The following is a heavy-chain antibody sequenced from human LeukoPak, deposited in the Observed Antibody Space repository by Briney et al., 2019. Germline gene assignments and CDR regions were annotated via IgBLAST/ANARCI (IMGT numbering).Heavy chain of an antibody. D-gene: IGHD3-16*01. V-gene: IGHV3-30*02. CDR2: FGHDGREM. CDR3: ARDLIGGWSCDH. Sequence: GGSLRLSCTVSGFTFTSHGMHWFRQAPGKGLEWVAYFGHDGREMYYADSVKGRFTISRDSSKTTVHLHMNSLKVEDTALYYCARDLIGGWSCDHWGQGTLVTVSS. J-gene: IGHJ4*02. CDR1: GFTFTSHG.